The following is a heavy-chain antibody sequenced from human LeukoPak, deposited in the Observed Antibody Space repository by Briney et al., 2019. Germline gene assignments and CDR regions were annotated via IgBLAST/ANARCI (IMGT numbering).Heavy chain of an antibody. CDR2: ISSSSSYI. CDR3: ARDRGYYDILTGLRPGAFDI. J-gene: IGHJ3*02. V-gene: IGHV3-21*01. Sequence: PGGSLRLSCAASGFTFSSYSMNWVRQAPGKGLEWVSSISSSSSYIYYADSVKGRFTISRDNAKNSLYLQMNSLRAGDTAVYYCARDRGYYDILTGLRPGAFDIWGQGTMVTVSS. D-gene: IGHD3-9*01. CDR1: GFTFSSYS.